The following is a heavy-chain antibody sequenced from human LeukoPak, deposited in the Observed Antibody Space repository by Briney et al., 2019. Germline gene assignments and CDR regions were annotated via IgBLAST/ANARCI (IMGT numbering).Heavy chain of an antibody. Sequence: PGGSLRLSCAASGFTVSSNYMSWVRQAPGKGLEWVSVIYSGGSTYYADSVKGRFTISRDNSKNTLYLQMNSLRAEDTAVYYCARHRVSLVRGVSPYYYYGMDVWGQGTTVTVSS. CDR3: ARHRVSLVRGVSPYYYYGMDV. CDR2: IYSGGST. V-gene: IGHV3-53*01. CDR1: GFTVSSNY. D-gene: IGHD3-10*01. J-gene: IGHJ6*02.